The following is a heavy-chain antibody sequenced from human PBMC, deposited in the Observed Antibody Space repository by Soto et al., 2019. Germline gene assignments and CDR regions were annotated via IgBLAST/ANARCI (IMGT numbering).Heavy chain of an antibody. CDR1: GFTFSTYA. CDR3: AKASGSSWYYFDY. CDR2: MSYDGSHK. D-gene: IGHD6-13*01. V-gene: IGHV3-30*18. J-gene: IGHJ4*02. Sequence: GGSLRLSCAASGFTFSTYAMHWVRQAPGKGLEWVAVMSYDGSHKYHADYVKGRFTISRDNSKNTFYLQMNSMRAEDTAMYYCAKASGSSWYYFDYCGQGTMVTVSS.